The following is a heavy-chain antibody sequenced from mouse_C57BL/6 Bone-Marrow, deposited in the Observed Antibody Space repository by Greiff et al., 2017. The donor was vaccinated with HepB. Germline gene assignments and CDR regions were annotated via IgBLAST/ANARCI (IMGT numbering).Heavy chain of an antibody. V-gene: IGHV1-64*01. CDR1: GYNFNSYC. CDR2: IHPNSGST. J-gene: IGHJ2*01. CDR3: ARTRTYYYGRSPFDY. Sequence: VQLQQPGAELVKPGASVKLSFTASGYNFNSYCMHWVKQRPEQGLEWIGMIHPNSGSTEYNKKFKGKATLTVDKSSSTAYMQLSSLTSEDSAVYYCARTRTYYYGRSPFDYWGQGTTVTVSS. D-gene: IGHD1-1*01.